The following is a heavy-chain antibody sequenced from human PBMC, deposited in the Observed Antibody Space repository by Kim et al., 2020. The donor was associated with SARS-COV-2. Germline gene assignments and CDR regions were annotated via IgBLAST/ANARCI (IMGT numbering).Heavy chain of an antibody. D-gene: IGHD3-16*02. V-gene: IGHV1-46*01. CDR1: GYTFTSYY. CDR2: INPSGGST. CDR3: ARDLGRGLGGVIVSGAFDI. Sequence: ASVKVSCKASGYTFTSYYMHWVRQAPGQGLEWMGIINPSGGSTSYAQKFQGRVTMTRDTSTSTVYMELSSLRSEDTAVYYCARDLGRGLGGVIVSGAFDIWGQGTMVTVSS. J-gene: IGHJ3*02.